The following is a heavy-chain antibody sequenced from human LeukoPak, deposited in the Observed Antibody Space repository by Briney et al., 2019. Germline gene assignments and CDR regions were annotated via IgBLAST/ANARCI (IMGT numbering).Heavy chain of an antibody. CDR2: ISSRSSYI. CDR3: ARDQGWYLDY. V-gene: IGHV3-21*01. J-gene: IGHJ4*02. D-gene: IGHD6-19*01. CDR1: GFTFSSYA. Sequence: GGSLRLSCTASGFTFSSYAMSWVRQAPGKGLEWVSSISSRSSYIYYADSVKGRFTISRDNAKNSLYLQMNSLRAEDTAVYYCARDQGWYLDYWGQGTLVTVSS.